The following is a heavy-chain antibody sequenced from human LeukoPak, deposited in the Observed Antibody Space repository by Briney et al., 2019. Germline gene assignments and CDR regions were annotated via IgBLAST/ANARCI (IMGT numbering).Heavy chain of an antibody. CDR1: GFTFSSYS. D-gene: IGHD3-10*01. CDR2: ISSSSTYI. CDR3: ARFYGSGRDSNFDY. J-gene: IGHJ4*02. Sequence: GGSLRLSCAASGFTFSSYSMNWVRPAPGKRLERVSSISSSSTYIYYADSLKGRFTISRDNAKNSLFLQMNSLRAEDTAVYYCARFYGSGRDSNFDYWGQGTLVTVSS. V-gene: IGHV3-21*01.